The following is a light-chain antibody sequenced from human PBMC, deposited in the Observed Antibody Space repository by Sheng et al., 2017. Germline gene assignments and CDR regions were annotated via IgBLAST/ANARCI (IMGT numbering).Light chain of an antibody. J-gene: IGKJ2*03. CDR3: QQYNNWPPYS. V-gene: IGKV3D-15*01. Sequence: EVVMTQSPATLSVSPGERATLSCRASQSVSSNLAWYQQKPGQAPRFLIYGASTRAPGVPARFSGSGSGTEFTLTINSLQSEDFAVYYCQQYNNWPPYSFGQGTKLEIK. CDR2: GAS. CDR1: QSVSSN.